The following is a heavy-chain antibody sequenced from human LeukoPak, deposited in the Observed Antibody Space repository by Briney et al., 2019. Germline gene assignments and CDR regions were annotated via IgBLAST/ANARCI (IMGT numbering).Heavy chain of an antibody. CDR1: GFTFTAHS. Sequence: PGGSLRLSCAISGFTFTAHSMNWVRQAPGKGLEWVSFISSDSTYKYYGDSVKGRFTISRDNANVYLQMNSLRAEDMATYHCAREYDSKGRFDNWGQGTLVTVSS. J-gene: IGHJ4*02. D-gene: IGHD3-22*01. CDR2: ISSDSTYK. V-gene: IGHV3-21*01. CDR3: AREYDSKGRFDN.